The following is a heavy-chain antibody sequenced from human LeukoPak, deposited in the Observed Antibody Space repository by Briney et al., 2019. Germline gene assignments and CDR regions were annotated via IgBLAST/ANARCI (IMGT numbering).Heavy chain of an antibody. J-gene: IGHJ4*02. CDR3: ARGRTPYDSTGDYFFDY. CDR1: GGSISHHY. V-gene: IGHV4-59*11. D-gene: IGHD3-22*01. Sequence: PSETLSLTCTVSGGSISHHYWSWIRQSPGKGLKWTGYVFYSGSTSYSPSLKSRITISLDTSKSQYSLRLSSVTAADTAVYFCARGRTPYDSTGDYFFDYWGQGILVTVSS. CDR2: VFYSGST.